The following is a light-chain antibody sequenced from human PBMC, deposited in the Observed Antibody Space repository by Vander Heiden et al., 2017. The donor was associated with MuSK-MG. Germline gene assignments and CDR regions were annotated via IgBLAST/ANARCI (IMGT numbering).Light chain of an antibody. V-gene: IGKV4-1*01. CDR3: QEDYSSRT. CDR1: QSVLYSSNNKNY. CDR2: WAS. Sequence: DIVMPPPPHSPAVELRERAPITCQSSQSVLYSSNNKNYLDWYQQKPGQPTKLIIYWASTRADGVPDRFSGSGSGKDFTLTSSSLQAEDVAVYYWQEDYSSRTFGQGTKVEIK. J-gene: IGKJ1*01.